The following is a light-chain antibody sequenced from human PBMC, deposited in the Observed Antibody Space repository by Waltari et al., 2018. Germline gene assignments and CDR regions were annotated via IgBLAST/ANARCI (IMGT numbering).Light chain of an antibody. CDR2: DAS. V-gene: IGKV3-15*01. Sequence: EIVMTQSPATLSVSPGERATLSCRASQSVSSNLAWYQQKPGQAPKFLIYDASTLQSGVPSRFSGSGSGTDFTLTISSLQPEDFATYYCQQGNDFPLTFGGGTKVEI. J-gene: IGKJ4*01. CDR1: QSVSSN. CDR3: QQGNDFPLT.